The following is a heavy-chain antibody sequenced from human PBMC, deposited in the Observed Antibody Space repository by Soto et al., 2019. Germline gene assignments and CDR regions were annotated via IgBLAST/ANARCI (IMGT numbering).Heavy chain of an antibody. D-gene: IGHD3-22*01. CDR1: GYTFTGYY. V-gene: IGHV1-2*04. J-gene: IGHJ5*02. Sequence: ASVKVSCKASGYTFTGYYMHWVRQAPGQGLEWMGWINPNSGGTNYAQKFQGWVTMTRDTSISTAYMELSRLRSDDTAVYYCARAKGRGYYDSSGYYPYNWFDPWGQGTLVTVSS. CDR2: INPNSGGT. CDR3: ARAKGRGYYDSSGYYPYNWFDP.